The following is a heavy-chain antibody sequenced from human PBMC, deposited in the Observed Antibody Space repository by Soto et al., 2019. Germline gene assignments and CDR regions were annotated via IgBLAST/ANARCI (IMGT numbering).Heavy chain of an antibody. V-gene: IGHV1-69*13. CDR3: ARAFRITMIVNDFDI. CDR2: IIPIFGTA. J-gene: IGHJ3*02. CDR1: GGTFSSYA. D-gene: IGHD3-22*01. Sequence: SVKVSCKASGGTFSSYAISWVRQGPGEGLEWMGGIIPIFGTANYAQKFQGRVTITADESTSTAYMELSSLRSEDTAVYYCARAFRITMIVNDFDIWGQGTMVTVSS.